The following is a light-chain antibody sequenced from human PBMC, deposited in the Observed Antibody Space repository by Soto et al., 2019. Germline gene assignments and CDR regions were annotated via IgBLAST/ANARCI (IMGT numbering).Light chain of an antibody. CDR3: ATCDDSLNGFYV. V-gene: IGLV1-44*01. Sequence: QSVLAQPPSASGTPGQRVTISCSGSSSNIGSNTVNWYQQLPGTAPKLLIYRNNQRPSGVPDRFSGSKSVTSASLAISGLRSDDEADYFCATCDDSLNGFYVFGTGTKVTVL. CDR1: SSNIGSNT. CDR2: RNN. J-gene: IGLJ1*01.